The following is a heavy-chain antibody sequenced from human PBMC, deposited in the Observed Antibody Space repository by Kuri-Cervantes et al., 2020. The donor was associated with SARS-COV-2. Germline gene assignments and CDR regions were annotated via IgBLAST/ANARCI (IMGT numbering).Heavy chain of an antibody. CDR2: IRYDGSNK. J-gene: IGHJ6*02. Sequence: GESLKISCAASGFTFSSYGMHWVRQAPGKGLEWVAFIRYDGSNKYYADSVKGRFTISRDNAKNSLYLQMNTLRAEDTAVYYCARNRVDASLASSWAQVRTSNAMDVWGQGTTVTVSS. CDR3: ARNRVDASLASSWAQVRTSNAMDV. V-gene: IGHV3-30*02. D-gene: IGHD5-12*01. CDR1: GFTFSSYG.